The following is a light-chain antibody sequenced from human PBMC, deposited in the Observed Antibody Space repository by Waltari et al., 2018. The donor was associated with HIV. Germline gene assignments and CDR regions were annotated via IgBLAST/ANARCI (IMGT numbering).Light chain of an antibody. J-gene: IGLJ3*02. CDR1: SNDVGAYNL. CDR3: TSRTTNGARWV. CDR2: EVS. V-gene: IGLV2-14*01. Sequence: QSALTQPASVSGSPGQSITISCTGTSNDVGAYNLVSWYQHHPGKAPKLIIYEVSYRPSGVSNRFSGSKSDNTASLTISCLQTGDEADYYCTSRTTNGARWVFGGGTQLTVL.